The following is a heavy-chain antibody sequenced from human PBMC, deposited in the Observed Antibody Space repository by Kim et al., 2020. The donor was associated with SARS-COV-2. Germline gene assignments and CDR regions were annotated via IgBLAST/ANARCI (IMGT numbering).Heavy chain of an antibody. J-gene: IGHJ4*02. V-gene: IGHV3-15*01. CDR2: IKSKTDGGTT. D-gene: IGHD1-26*01. CDR1: GFTFSNAW. CDR3: TTEGVGAPLGNDY. Sequence: GGSLRLSCAASGFTFSNAWMSWVRQAPGKGLEWVGRIKSKTDGGTTDYAAPVKGRFTISRDDSKNTLYLQMNSLKTEDTAVYYCTTEGVGAPLGNDYWGQGTLVTVSS.